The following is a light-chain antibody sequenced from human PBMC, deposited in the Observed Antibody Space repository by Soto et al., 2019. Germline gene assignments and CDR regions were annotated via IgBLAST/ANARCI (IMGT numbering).Light chain of an antibody. CDR2: AAS. V-gene: IGKV3-15*01. CDR3: KQYNNWPPIT. J-gene: IGKJ3*01. CDR1: QSVSGN. Sequence: EIVMTQSPATLSVSPGERATLSCRASQSVSGNLAWYQQKPGQAPRLLIYAASTRATGIPARFSGSGSGTEFTLTISSLQSEDFAVYYCKQYNNWPPITFGPGTKVDIK.